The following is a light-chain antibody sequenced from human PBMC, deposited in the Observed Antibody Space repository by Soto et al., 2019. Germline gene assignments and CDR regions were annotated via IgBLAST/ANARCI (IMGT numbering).Light chain of an antibody. CDR1: QSVRSSY. CDR2: GAS. V-gene: IGKV3-20*01. CDR3: QQYGSSQIT. J-gene: IGKJ5*01. Sequence: EIVLTQSPGTLALSPGERPTPSCSGSQSVRSSYVAWYQQKPGQAHRLLIYGASSRATGITDRCSGSGSGTDCTLTISRLQPEDFAVYYCQQYGSSQITFGQGTRLEI.